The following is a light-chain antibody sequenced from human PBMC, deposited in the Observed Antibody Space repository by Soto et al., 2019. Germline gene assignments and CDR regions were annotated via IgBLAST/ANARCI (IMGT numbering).Light chain of an antibody. Sequence: LSPGERATLSCRASQSVSSSYLAWYQQKPGQAPRLLIYGASSRATGIPDRFSGSGSGTDFTLTISRLEPKDFAVYYCQQYGSATSAFG. CDR3: QQYGSATSA. CDR1: QSVSSSY. J-gene: IGKJ2*01. V-gene: IGKV3-20*01. CDR2: GAS.